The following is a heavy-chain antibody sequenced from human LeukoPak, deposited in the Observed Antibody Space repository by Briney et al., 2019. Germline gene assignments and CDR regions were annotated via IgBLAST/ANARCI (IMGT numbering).Heavy chain of an antibody. D-gene: IGHD3-10*01. J-gene: IGHJ4*02. Sequence: GGSLRLSCAASGFTFSSYWMTWVRQAPGKGLEWVGNIKQDGSEKYYVDSVKGRCTISRDNAKNSLYLQMNSLRVEDTAVYHGARERASGSYEKAPPFDHWGQGTMVTVSS. CDR2: IKQDGSEK. V-gene: IGHV3-7*01. CDR3: ARERASGSYEKAPPFDH. CDR1: GFTFSSYW.